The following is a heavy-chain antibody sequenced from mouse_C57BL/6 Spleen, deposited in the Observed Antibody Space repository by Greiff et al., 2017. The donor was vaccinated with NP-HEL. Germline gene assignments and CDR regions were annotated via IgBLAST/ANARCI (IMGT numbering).Heavy chain of an antibody. CDR3: ARRFTTVVATSPYYAMDY. CDR1: GYTFTGYW. CDR2: ILPGSGST. J-gene: IGHJ4*01. D-gene: IGHD1-1*01. V-gene: IGHV1-9*01. Sequence: QVQLKESGAELMKPGASVKLSCKATGYTFTGYWIEWVKQRPGHGLEWIGEILPGSGSTNYNEKFKGKATFTADTSSNTAYMQLSSLTTEDSAIYYCARRFTTVVATSPYYAMDYWGQGTSVTVSS.